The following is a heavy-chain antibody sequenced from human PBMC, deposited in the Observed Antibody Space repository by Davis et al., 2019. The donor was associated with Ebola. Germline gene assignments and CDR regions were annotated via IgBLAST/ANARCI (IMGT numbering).Heavy chain of an antibody. CDR1: GYTFTGYY. CDR2: INPNSGGT. Sequence: ASVKVSCKASGYTFTGYYMHWVRQAPGQGLEWMGWINPNSGGTNYAQKFQGWVTMTRDMSTSTAYMELSSLRSEDTAVYYCAAGRWFDPWGQGTLVTVSS. CDR3: AAGRWFDP. V-gene: IGHV1-2*04. J-gene: IGHJ5*02.